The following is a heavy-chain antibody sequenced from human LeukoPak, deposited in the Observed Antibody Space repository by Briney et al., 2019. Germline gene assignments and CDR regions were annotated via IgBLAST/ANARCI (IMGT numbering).Heavy chain of an antibody. V-gene: IGHV3-9*03. CDR2: ISWNSGSI. Sequence: GGSLRLSCAASGFTFSDYGMNWVRQAPGKGLEWVSGISWNSGSIGYADSVKGRFTISRDNAKNSLYLQMNSLRAEDMALYYCAKDVGTSGANAFDYWGQGTLVTVSS. CDR3: AKDVGTSGANAFDY. CDR1: GFTFSDYG. J-gene: IGHJ4*02. D-gene: IGHD2-2*01.